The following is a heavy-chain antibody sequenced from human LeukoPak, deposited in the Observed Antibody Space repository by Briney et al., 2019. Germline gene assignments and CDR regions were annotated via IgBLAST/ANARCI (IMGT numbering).Heavy chain of an antibody. CDR1: NGSFSGYY. CDR2: IKHSGRT. J-gene: IGHJ4*02. V-gene: IGHV4-34*01. D-gene: IGHD3/OR15-3a*01. CDR3: AREARGLFY. Sequence: SETLSLTCAVYNGSFSGYYWTWIRQPPGKGLEWIGEIKHSGRTTYTPSLKSRVSKSVDPSKNQFSLKLSSVTAADTAMYYCAREARGLFYWGQGTLVTVSS.